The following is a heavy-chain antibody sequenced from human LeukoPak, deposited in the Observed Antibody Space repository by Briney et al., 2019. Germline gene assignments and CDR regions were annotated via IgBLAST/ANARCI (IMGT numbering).Heavy chain of an antibody. D-gene: IGHD2-8*01. J-gene: IGHJ5*02. CDR2: ISYEGGKK. CDR1: GFTFNTYA. CDR3: ARDAHNENWFDP. Sequence: PGGSLRLSCAASGFTFNTYAMHWVRQAPGRGLEWVAVISYEGGKKYYVDSAKGRFTISRDNSRNTLYLQMNSLRAEDTAVYYCARDAHNENWFDPWGQGTLVTVSS. V-gene: IGHV3-30*01.